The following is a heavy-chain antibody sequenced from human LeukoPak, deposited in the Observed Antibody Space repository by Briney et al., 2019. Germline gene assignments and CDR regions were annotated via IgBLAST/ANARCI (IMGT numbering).Heavy chain of an antibody. D-gene: IGHD2-21*01. J-gene: IGHJ4*02. CDR1: GYTFTSYG. CDR2: ISTYNGNT. Sequence: ASVKVSCKASGYTFTSYGISWVRQAPGQGLEWMGWISTYNGNTNYTQKLQGRVTLTTDTSTSTAYMELRSLRSDDTAVYYCARGLGDCGGDCYDGYFDYWGQGTLVTVSS. CDR3: ARGLGDCGGDCYDGYFDY. V-gene: IGHV1-18*01.